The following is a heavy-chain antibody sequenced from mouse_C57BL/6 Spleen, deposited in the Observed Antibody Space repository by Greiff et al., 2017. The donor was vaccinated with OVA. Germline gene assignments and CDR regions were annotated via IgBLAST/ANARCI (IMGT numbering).Heavy chain of an antibody. J-gene: IGHJ3*01. D-gene: IGHD2-5*01. CDR2: IYPGNSDT. Sequence: EVQLQQSGTVLARPGASVKMSCKTSGYTFTSYWMHWVKQRPGQGLEWIGAIYPGNSDTSYNQKFKGKAKLTAVTSASTAYMELSSLTNEDSAVYYCTRYYSNYVAWFADWGQGTLVTVSA. CDR1: GYTFTSYW. V-gene: IGHV1-5*01. CDR3: TRYYSNYVAWFAD.